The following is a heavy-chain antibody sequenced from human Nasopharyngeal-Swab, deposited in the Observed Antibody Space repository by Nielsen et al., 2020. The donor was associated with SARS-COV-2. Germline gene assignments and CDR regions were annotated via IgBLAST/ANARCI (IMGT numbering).Heavy chain of an antibody. CDR2: ISASGGST. Sequence: GESLKISCAASGLTFSSYAMSWVRQAPGKGLEWVSGISASGGSTYSADSVKGRFTISRDNSKNTLYLQMNSLRADDTAVYYCAKTSARIGYSSGWGPDYWGQGTLVTVSS. CDR3: AKTSARIGYSSGWGPDY. V-gene: IGHV3-23*01. J-gene: IGHJ4*02. D-gene: IGHD6-19*01. CDR1: GLTFSSYA.